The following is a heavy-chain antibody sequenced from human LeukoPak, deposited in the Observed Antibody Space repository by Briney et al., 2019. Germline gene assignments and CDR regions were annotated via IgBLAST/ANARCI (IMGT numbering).Heavy chain of an antibody. CDR3: AKWEYYDILTGYFDY. J-gene: IGHJ4*02. Sequence: GGSLRLSCAASGFTFSSYGMHWVRQAPGKGLEWVAFIRYDGSNKYYADSVKGRFTISRDNSKNTLYLQMNSLRAEDTAVYYCAKWEYYDILTGYFDYWGQGTLVTVSS. CDR2: IRYDGSNK. CDR1: GFTFSSYG. V-gene: IGHV3-30*02. D-gene: IGHD3-9*01.